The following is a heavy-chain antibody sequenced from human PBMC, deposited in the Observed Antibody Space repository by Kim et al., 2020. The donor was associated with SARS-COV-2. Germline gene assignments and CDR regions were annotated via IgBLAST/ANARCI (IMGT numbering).Heavy chain of an antibody. Sequence: SETLSLTCTVSGGSISSGGYYWSWIRQHPGKGLEWIGYIYYSGSTYYNPSLKSRVTISVDTSKNKFSLKLSSVTAADTAVYYCARARTPMIVVVINAFDICGQGTMVTLSS. CDR1: GGSISSGGYY. CDR2: IYYSGST. D-gene: IGHD3-22*01. J-gene: IGHJ3*02. CDR3: ARARTPMIVVVINAFDI. V-gene: IGHV4-31*03.